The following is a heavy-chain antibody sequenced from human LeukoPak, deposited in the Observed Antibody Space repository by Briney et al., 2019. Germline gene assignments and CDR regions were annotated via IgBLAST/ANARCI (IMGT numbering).Heavy chain of an antibody. CDR2: ISSSSSYI. CDR3: ARAIMTMTPLFDY. Sequence: KPGGSLRLSCATSGFTFSSYAMSWVRQAPGKGLEWVSSISSSSSYIYYADSVKGRFTISRDNAKNSLYLQMNSLRAEDTAVYYCARAIMTMTPLFDYWGQGTLVTVSS. CDR1: GFTFSSYA. V-gene: IGHV3-21*01. D-gene: IGHD4/OR15-4a*01. J-gene: IGHJ4*02.